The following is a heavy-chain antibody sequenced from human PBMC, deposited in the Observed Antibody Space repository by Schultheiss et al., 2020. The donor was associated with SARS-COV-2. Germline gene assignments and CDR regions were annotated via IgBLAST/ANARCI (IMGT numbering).Heavy chain of an antibody. CDR3: ARADSSGYPDY. J-gene: IGHJ4*02. CDR2: IYHSGST. Sequence: SETLSLTCALSGGSFSGYYWSWIRQPPGKGLEWIGYIYHSGSTYYNPSLKSRVTISVDTSKNQFSLKLSSVTAADTAVYYCARADSSGYPDYWGQGTLVTVSS. CDR1: GGSFSGYY. D-gene: IGHD3-22*01. V-gene: IGHV4-34*01.